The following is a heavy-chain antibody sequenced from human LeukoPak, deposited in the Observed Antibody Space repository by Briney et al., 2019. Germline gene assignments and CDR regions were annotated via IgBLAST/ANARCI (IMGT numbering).Heavy chain of an antibody. CDR2: ISSSSSYI. D-gene: IGHD2-2*02. CDR3: ARDPYCSSASCYTYDY. CDR1: GFTFSTYS. J-gene: IGHJ4*02. Sequence: GGSLRLSCAASGFTFSTYSMNWVRQAPGKGLEWVSSISSSSSYIYQADSVKGRFTISRDNAKNSLYLQMNSLRAEDTAVYYCARDPYCSSASCYTYDYWGQGTLVTVSS. V-gene: IGHV3-21*01.